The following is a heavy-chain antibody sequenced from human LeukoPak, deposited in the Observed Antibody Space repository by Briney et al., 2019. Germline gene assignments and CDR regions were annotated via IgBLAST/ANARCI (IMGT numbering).Heavy chain of an antibody. J-gene: IGHJ3*02. Sequence: SETLSLTCAVSGGSISSGGYSRSWIRQPPGKGLEWIGYFFYTGNTYYNPSLKSRVTISLDTSKNQFSQKLSSVTAADTAVYYCARGVFTMSTDAFDIWGQGTMVTVSS. CDR3: ARGVFTMSTDAFDI. CDR2: FFYTGNT. D-gene: IGHD3-22*01. CDR1: GGSISSGGYS. V-gene: IGHV4-30-4*07.